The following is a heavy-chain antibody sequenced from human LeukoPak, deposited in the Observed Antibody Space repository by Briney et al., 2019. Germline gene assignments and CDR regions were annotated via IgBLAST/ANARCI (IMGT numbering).Heavy chain of an antibody. CDR2: INHSGST. D-gene: IGHD5-18*01. J-gene: IGHJ4*02. V-gene: IGHV4-34*01. CDR3: ASEDGYPTYFDY. Sequence: PSETLSLTCAVYGGSFSGYYWSWIRQPPGKGLEWIGEINHSGSTNYNPSLKSRVTISVDTSKNQFSLKLSSVTAADTAVYYCASEDGYPTYFDYWGQGTLVTVSS. CDR1: GGSFSGYY.